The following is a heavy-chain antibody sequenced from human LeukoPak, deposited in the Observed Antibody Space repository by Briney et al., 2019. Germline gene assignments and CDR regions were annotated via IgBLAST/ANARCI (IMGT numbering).Heavy chain of an antibody. CDR3: ATEKWGGAFDI. CDR2: ISSSSSYI. Sequence: GGSLRLSCAASGFTFSSYSMNWVRQAPGKGLEWVSSISSSSSYIYYADSVKGRFTISRDNAKNSLYLQMNSLRAEDTAVYYCATEKWGGAFDIWGQGTMVTVSS. J-gene: IGHJ3*02. CDR1: GFTFSSYS. V-gene: IGHV3-21*01. D-gene: IGHD3-10*01.